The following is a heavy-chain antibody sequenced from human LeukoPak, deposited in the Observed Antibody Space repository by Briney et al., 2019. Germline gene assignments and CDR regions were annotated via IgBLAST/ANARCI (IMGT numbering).Heavy chain of an antibody. CDR1: GYTFSSYG. V-gene: IGHV1-18*01. Sequence: ASVTVSCKASGYTFSSYGISWVRQAPGQGLEWMGWISAYNGNTNYAQKLQGRVTMTTDTSTSTAYMELRSLRSDDTAVYYCARGVDSSNWYWFDPWGQGTLVTVSS. J-gene: IGHJ5*02. D-gene: IGHD6-13*01. CDR3: ARGVDSSNWYWFDP. CDR2: ISAYNGNT.